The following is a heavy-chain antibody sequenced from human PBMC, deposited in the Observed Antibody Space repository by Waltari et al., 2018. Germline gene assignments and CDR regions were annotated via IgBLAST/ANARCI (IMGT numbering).Heavy chain of an antibody. Sequence: QLQLQESGPGLVKPSETLSLTCTVSGGSISSSSYYLGWIRQPPGKGLEWIGSIYYSGSTYYNPSLKSRVTISVDTSKNQFSLKLSSVTAADTAVYYCARDMYSSSFDYWGQGTLVTVS. CDR2: IYYSGST. CDR3: ARDMYSSSFDY. CDR1: GGSISSSSYY. J-gene: IGHJ4*02. D-gene: IGHD6-13*01. V-gene: IGHV4-39*07.